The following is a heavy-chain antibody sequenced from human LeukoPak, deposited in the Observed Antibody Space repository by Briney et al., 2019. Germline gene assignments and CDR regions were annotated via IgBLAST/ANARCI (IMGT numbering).Heavy chain of an antibody. CDR2: IKQDGSEK. D-gene: IGHD3-3*01. CDR1: GFTFSSYW. CDR3: ARYITIFAVVRPRYYYYYMDV. Sequence: GGSLRLSCAASGFTFSSYWMSWVRQAPGKGLEWVANIKQDGSEKYYVDSVKGRFTISRDNAKNSLYLQMNSLRAEDTAVYYCARYITIFAVVRPRYYYYYMDVWGKGTTVTVPS. J-gene: IGHJ6*03. V-gene: IGHV3-7*01.